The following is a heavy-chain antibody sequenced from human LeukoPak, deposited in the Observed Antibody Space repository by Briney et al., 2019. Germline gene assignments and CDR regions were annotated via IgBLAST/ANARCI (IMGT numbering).Heavy chain of an antibody. D-gene: IGHD3-10*01. CDR2: IYPGVSYT. Sequence: GESLKISCQGSGYSFTSYWIAWVRQMPGKGLEWMGIIYPGVSYTTYSPSFQGQVTISADKSISTAYLQWRSLKASDTAMYYCARRSGSDALDIWGQGTMVTVSS. V-gene: IGHV5-51*01. J-gene: IGHJ3*02. CDR3: ARRSGSDALDI. CDR1: GYSFTSYW.